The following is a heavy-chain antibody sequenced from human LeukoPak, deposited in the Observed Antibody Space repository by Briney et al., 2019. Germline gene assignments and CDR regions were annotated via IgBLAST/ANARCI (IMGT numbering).Heavy chain of an antibody. V-gene: IGHV4-59*01. CDR1: ADSINTYY. D-gene: IGHD3-10*01. Sequence: SETLSLTCAVSADSINTYYGSWIRQPPGKGLEWIGYTYYSGSTNYNPSLKGRVTISVDTSKNQFSLKLTSVTAADTAVYFCASGESRNYYYFDYWGHGILVTVSS. J-gene: IGHJ4*01. CDR2: TYYSGST. CDR3: ASGESRNYYYFDY.